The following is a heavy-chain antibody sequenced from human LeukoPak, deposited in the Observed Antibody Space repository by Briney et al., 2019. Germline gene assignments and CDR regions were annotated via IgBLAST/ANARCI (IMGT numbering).Heavy chain of an antibody. Sequence: PGGSLRLSCVGSGFTFRSHAMSWVRQAPGKGLAWVSTISGGSGSTYCADSVKGRFTISRDNSKNTLYLQMNSLRDEDTAVYYCAKHRFESGGYHSTDWGQGTLVTVSS. CDR3: AKHRFESGGYHSTD. CDR1: GFTFRSHA. V-gene: IGHV3-23*01. CDR2: ISGGSGST. D-gene: IGHD3-22*01. J-gene: IGHJ4*02.